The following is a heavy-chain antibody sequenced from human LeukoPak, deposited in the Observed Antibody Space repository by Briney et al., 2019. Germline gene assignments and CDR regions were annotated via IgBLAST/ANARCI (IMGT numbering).Heavy chain of an antibody. CDR2: IRSKANNYAT. Sequence: PGGSLRLSCAASGFTFSGSAMHWVRQASGKGLQWVGRIRSKANNYATAYAASVKGRFAISRDDSKNTAYLQMNSLKTEDTAVYYCTTEFLDPWGQGTLVTVSS. V-gene: IGHV3-73*01. CDR3: TTEFLDP. J-gene: IGHJ5*02. D-gene: IGHD3-3*01. CDR1: GFTFSGSA.